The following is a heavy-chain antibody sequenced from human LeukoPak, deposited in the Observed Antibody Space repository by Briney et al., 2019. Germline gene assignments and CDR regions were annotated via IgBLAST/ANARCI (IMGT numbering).Heavy chain of an antibody. Sequence: GASVKVSCKASGGTFSSYAISWVRQAPGQGLEWMGGIIPIFGTANYAQKFQGRVTITADESTSTAYMELSSLRSEDTAVYYRARDPTGVSWVYYFDYWGQGTLVTVSS. CDR3: ARDPTGVSWVYYFDY. CDR1: GGTFSSYA. J-gene: IGHJ4*02. CDR2: IIPIFGTA. D-gene: IGHD7-27*01. V-gene: IGHV1-69*13.